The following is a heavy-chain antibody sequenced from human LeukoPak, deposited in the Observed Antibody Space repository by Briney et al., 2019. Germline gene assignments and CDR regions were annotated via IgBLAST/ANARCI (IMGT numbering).Heavy chain of an antibody. CDR2: ISASGAVP. CDR1: GFRFDSFY. Sequence: GGSLRLSCAASGFRFDSFYMGWIRQVPGKGLDYIALISASGAVPYYAESVEGRFTISRDNAKNSVSLQMNSLSADDTAIYYCARSLIVASEDYWGQGTQVIVSS. J-gene: IGHJ4*02. V-gene: IGHV3-11*04. CDR3: ARSLIVASEDY. D-gene: IGHD3-22*01.